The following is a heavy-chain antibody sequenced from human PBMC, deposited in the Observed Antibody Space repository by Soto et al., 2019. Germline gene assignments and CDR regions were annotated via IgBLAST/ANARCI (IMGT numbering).Heavy chain of an antibody. J-gene: IGHJ6*02. CDR3: TKYTYTSRYAYYGMDV. CDR1: GFTFGDYA. V-gene: IGHV3-49*03. CDR2: IRIKAYGGTT. D-gene: IGHD6-13*01. Sequence: GGSLSLSCTTSGFTFGDYAMSWSRQAPGKGLEWVGVIRIKAYGGTTDYAASVKGRFTISRDDSKSTAYLQMNSLKSEDTGVYYCTKYTYTSRYAYYGMDVWGHGTTVTVSS.